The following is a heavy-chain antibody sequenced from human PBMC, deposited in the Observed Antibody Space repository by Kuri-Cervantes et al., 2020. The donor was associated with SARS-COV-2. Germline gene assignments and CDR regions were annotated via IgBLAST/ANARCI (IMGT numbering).Heavy chain of an antibody. V-gene: IGHV1-2*06. D-gene: IGHD1-20*01. Sequence: ASVKVSCKASGDTFTSYAINWVRQATGQGLEWMGRNNPNSGGTNYAQKFQGRVTMTRDTSIRTAYMELSRLRSDDTAVYYCARGSSNITGNSNWFDPWGQGTLVTVSS. CDR2: NNPNSGGT. CDR3: ARGSSNITGNSNWFDP. CDR1: GDTFTSYA. J-gene: IGHJ5*02.